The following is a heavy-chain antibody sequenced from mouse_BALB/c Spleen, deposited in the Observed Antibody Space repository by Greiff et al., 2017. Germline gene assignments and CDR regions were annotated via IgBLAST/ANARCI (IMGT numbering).Heavy chain of an antibody. J-gene: IGHJ1*01. CDR1: GFNIKDTY. CDR3: AREGDDYDGNWYFDV. D-gene: IGHD2-4*01. Sequence: EVQLQQSGAELVKPGASVKLSCTASGFNIKDTYMHWVKQRPEQGLEWIGRIDPANGNTKYDPKFQGKATITADTSSNTAYLQLSSLTSEDTAVYYCAREGDDYDGNWYFDVWGAGTTVTVSS. V-gene: IGHV14-3*02. CDR2: IDPANGNT.